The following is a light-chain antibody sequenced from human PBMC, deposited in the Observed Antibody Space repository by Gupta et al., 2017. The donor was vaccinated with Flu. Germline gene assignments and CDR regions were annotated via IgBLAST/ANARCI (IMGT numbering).Light chain of an antibody. V-gene: IGKV2-30*02. CDR2: KVS. Sequence: DVVMTPSPLSLPATLGQPASISCSSSQSLVHSDGNTYLSWFQQRPDQSPRRLIYKVSNRDSGVPDRFSGSGSGTDFTLRISRVKAEDVGIYYCMQATHWPWTFGQGTKVEIQ. CDR3: MQATHWPWT. J-gene: IGKJ1*01. CDR1: QSLVHSDGNTY.